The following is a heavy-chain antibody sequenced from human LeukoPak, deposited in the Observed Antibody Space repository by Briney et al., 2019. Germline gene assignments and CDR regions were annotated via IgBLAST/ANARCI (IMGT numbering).Heavy chain of an antibody. J-gene: IGHJ4*02. D-gene: IGHD3-9*01. CDR2: IYRGGST. CDR1: NFSISSGYY. CDR3: ARSPDILTGENFDY. Sequence: SETLSLTCTVSNFSISSGYYWGWIRQSPGKGLEWIGRIYRGGSTYYNPSLRSRVIVSVDTSKNHFSLKMRSVTAADTAVYYCARSPDILTGENFDYWGQGTLVTVSS. V-gene: IGHV4-38-2*02.